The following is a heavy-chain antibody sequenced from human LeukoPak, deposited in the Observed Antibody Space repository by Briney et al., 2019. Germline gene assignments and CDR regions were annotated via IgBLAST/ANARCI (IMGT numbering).Heavy chain of an antibody. CDR3: TRAYGSGSLDY. D-gene: IGHD3-10*01. CDR1: GFTFGDYA. V-gene: IGHV3-49*04. J-gene: IGHJ4*02. CDR2: IRSKAYGGTT. Sequence: PGGSLRLSCTASGFTFGDYAMSWVRQAPGKGLEWVGFIRSKAYGGTTEYAASVKGRFTISRDDSKSIAYLQMNSLKTEDTAVYYCTRAYGSGSLDYWGQGTLVTVSS.